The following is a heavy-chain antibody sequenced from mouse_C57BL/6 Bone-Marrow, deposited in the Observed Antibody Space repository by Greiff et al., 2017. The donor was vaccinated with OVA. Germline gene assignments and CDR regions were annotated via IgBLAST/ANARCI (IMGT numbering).Heavy chain of an antibody. CDR3: ARGDDYDGAWFAY. D-gene: IGHD2-4*01. V-gene: IGHV1-50*01. CDR1: GYTFTSYW. J-gene: IGHJ3*01. CDR2: IDPSDSYT. Sequence: VQLQQPGAELVKPGASVKLSCKASGYTFTSYWMQWVKQRPGQGLEWIGEIDPSDSYTNYNQKFKGKATLTVDTSSSTAYMQLSSLTSEDSAVYYGARGDDYDGAWFAYWGQGTLVTVSA.